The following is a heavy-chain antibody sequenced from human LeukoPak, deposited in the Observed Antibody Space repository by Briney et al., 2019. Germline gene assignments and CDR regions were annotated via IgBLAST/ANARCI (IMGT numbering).Heavy chain of an antibody. CDR2: INHSGST. V-gene: IGHV4-34*01. Sequence: SSETLSLTCAVYGGSFSGYYWSWIRQPPGKGLEWIGEINHSGSTNYNPSLKSRVTISVDTSKYQFSLKLSSVTAADTAVYYCARGGNVGATDYYYYGMDVWGQGTTVTVSS. CDR1: GGSFSGYY. D-gene: IGHD1-26*01. CDR3: ARGGNVGATDYYYYGMDV. J-gene: IGHJ6*02.